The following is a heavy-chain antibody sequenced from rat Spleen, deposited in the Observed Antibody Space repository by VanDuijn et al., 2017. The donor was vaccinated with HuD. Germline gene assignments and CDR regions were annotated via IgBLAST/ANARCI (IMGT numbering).Heavy chain of an antibody. CDR3: AGLHWFAY. Sequence: VQLKESGPGLVQPSQTLSLTCTVSGFSLTSNTVSWVRQPPGKGLEWMGHISFSGDTIYNPSLKSRISITRDTSKKQFFLQLKSVITEDTATYYCAGLHWFAYWGQGTLATVSS. J-gene: IGHJ3*01. CDR1: GFSLTSNT. CDR2: ISFSGDT. V-gene: IGHV3-1*01.